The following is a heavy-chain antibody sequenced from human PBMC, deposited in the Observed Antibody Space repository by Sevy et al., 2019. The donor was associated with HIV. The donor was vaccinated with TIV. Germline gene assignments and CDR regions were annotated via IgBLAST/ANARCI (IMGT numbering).Heavy chain of an antibody. J-gene: IGHJ4*02. V-gene: IGHV3-53*01. D-gene: IGHD3-16*01. CDR2: VKSDGTT. CDR1: GLTLTTTG. Sequence: GGSLRLSCAASGLTLTTTGMSWVRQAPGKGLERVAGVKSDGTTYYADSVRDRFTVSRDNSKNTLYLQLNSLRADDTAVFYCAGGDTTMITDLDYWGQGTLVTVSS. CDR3: AGGDTTMITDLDY.